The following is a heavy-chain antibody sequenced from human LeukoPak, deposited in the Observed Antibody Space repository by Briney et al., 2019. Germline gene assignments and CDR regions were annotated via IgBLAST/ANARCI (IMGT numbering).Heavy chain of an antibody. D-gene: IGHD3-10*01. Sequence: PGGSLRLSCAASRFTFSKYAMSWVRQAPGKGLEWVSGISGSGGSTNNADSVKGRLTISRDNSKNTLYLQMNSLRAEDTAVYYCAKGASYGSGSYYEEDYFDYWGQGTLVTVSS. CDR2: ISGSGGST. CDR1: RFTFSKYA. J-gene: IGHJ4*02. CDR3: AKGASYGSGSYYEEDYFDY. V-gene: IGHV3-23*01.